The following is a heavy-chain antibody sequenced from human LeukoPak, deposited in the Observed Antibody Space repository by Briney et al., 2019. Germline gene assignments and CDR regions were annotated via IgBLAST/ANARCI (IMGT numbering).Heavy chain of an antibody. V-gene: IGHV4-59*12. D-gene: IGHD3-3*01. CDR3: ARDPGYYDFWSGYYYWFDP. Sequence: SETLSLTCTVSGGSISSYYWSWIRQPPGKGLEWIGYIYYSGSTNYNPSLKSRVTMSVDTSKNQFSLKLSSVTAADTAVYYCARDPGYYDFWSGYYYWFDPWGQGTLVTVSS. CDR1: GGSISSYY. J-gene: IGHJ5*02. CDR2: IYYSGST.